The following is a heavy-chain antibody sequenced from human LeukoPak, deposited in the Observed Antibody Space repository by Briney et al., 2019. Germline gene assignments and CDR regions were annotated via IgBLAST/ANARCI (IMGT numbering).Heavy chain of an antibody. J-gene: IGHJ4*02. D-gene: IGHD5-12*01. CDR2: ISNSNSYI. V-gene: IGHV3-21*01. CDR3: VRLVGGDIDY. Sequence: GGSLRLSCAASGFSFSSYSMNWVRQAPGKGLEWVSSISNSNSYIYYADSVKGRFTISKDNAKNSLYLQMNSLRAEDTAVYYCVRLVGGDIDYWGQGTLVTVSS. CDR1: GFSFSSYS.